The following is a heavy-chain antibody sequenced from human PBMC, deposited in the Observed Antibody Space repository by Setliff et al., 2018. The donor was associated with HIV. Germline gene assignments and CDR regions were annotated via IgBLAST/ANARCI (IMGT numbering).Heavy chain of an antibody. J-gene: IGHJ3*02. D-gene: IGHD3-22*01. CDR1: GFTFSTYW. Sequence: LRLSCAASGFTFSTYWMNWVRQAPGKGLVWVSRINSDGSSTGHADSVKGRFTISRDNAKNTVYLQMNSLRAEDTAVYYCARERDSGLDAFDIWGQGTMVTVSS. CDR2: INSDGSST. CDR3: ARERDSGLDAFDI. V-gene: IGHV3-74*01.